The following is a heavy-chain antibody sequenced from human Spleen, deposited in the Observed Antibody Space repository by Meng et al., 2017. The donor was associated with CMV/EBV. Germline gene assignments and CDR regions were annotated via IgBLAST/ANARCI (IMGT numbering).Heavy chain of an antibody. CDR1: GYNFTGYY. Sequence: ASVKVSCKASGYNFTGYYIHWVRQAPGQGLEWMGWINVNNGNTNYGQKVRGRVTMTKETYTYTAYMELRSLTSDDTAVYYCARVSGVKGGMDVWGQGTTVTVSS. J-gene: IGHJ6*02. D-gene: IGHD2-8*01. CDR2: INVNNGNT. CDR3: ARVSGVKGGMDV. V-gene: IGHV1-18*04.